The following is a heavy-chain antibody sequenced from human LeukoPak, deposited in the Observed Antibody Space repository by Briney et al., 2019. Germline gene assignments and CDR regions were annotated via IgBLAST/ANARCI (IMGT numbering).Heavy chain of an antibody. V-gene: IGHV3-33*01. CDR3: ARGGRDGDYFDY. J-gene: IGHJ4*02. CDR1: GFTFSSYG. Sequence: QAGGSLRLSCAASGFTFSSYGMHWVRQAPGKGLEWVAVIWYDGSNKYYADSVKGRFTISRDNSKNTLYLQMNSLRAEDTAVYYCARGGRDGDYFDYWGQGTLVTASS. CDR2: IWYDGSNK. D-gene: IGHD4-17*01.